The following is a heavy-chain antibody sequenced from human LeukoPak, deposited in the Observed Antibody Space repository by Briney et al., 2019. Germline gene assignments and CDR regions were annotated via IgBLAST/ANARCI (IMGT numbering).Heavy chain of an antibody. V-gene: IGHV4-59*01. CDR1: GGSISSYY. CDR2: IYYSGST. J-gene: IGHJ4*02. D-gene: IGHD6-13*01. CDR3: ARAVKYSSSLGFDY. Sequence: SETLSLTCTVSGGSISSYYWSWIRQPPGKGLEWIGYIYYSGSTNYNPSLKSRVTISVDTSKNQFSLKLSSVTAADTAVYYCARAVKYSSSLGFDYWGQGTLVTVSS.